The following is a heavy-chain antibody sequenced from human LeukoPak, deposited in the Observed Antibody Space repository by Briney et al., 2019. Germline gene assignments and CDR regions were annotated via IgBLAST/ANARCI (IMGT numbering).Heavy chain of an antibody. CDR2: VNPSGGST. Sequence: ASVKVSCKASGYTFTSYYVHWVRQAPGQGLEWMAIVNPSGGSTSYAQKFQGRVTMTRDMSTSTLYMELSSLRSEDTAVYYCAREGRFCRGGSCYERYYFDYRGQGTLVTVSS. CDR3: AREGRFCRGGSCYERYYFDY. CDR1: GYTFTSYY. V-gene: IGHV1-46*01. J-gene: IGHJ4*02. D-gene: IGHD2-15*01.